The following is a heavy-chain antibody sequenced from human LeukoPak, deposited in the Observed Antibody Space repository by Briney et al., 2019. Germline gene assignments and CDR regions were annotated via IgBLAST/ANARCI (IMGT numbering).Heavy chain of an antibody. J-gene: IGHJ6*02. Sequence: SGGSLRLSCAASGFTFSSYSMNWVRQAPGKGLEWVSSISSSSSYIYYADSVKGRFTISRDNAKNSLYLQMNSLRAEDTAVYYCAREFGPTGVLWFGELFDPDYGMDVWGQGTTVTVSS. V-gene: IGHV3-21*01. CDR1: GFTFSSYS. D-gene: IGHD3-10*01. CDR2: ISSSSSYI. CDR3: AREFGPTGVLWFGELFDPDYGMDV.